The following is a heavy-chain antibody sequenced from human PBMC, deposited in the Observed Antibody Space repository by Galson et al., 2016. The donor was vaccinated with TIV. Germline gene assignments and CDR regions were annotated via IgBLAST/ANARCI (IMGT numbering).Heavy chain of an antibody. V-gene: IGHV3-30-3*01. Sequence: SLRLSCAASGFSFSSHAIHWVRQAPGKGLEWAALISFDGNSEYFADSMKGRFTISRDNSKNTLYLQMNSLRTEDTAVYFCARDSGVFCRRASCFEWLDYWGQGTLVTVSS. D-gene: IGHD3-3*01. CDR3: ARDSGVFCRRASCFEWLDY. CDR2: ISFDGNSE. CDR1: GFSFSSHA. J-gene: IGHJ4*02.